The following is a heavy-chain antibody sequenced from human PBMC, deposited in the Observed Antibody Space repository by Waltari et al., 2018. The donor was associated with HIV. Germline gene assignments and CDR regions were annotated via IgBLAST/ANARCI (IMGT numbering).Heavy chain of an antibody. Sequence: EAQLMQSGAEVKRPGEFLRIACNVSGYTFTSFWFGWVRQTPGRGPEYGGNIFPHSSGTRYNWAFQRQVTISVDKSIATTYLQWHRLQSSDSGIYYCARLTGGRWGNNFFDPWGQGTRVIVAS. CDR3: ARLTGGRWGNNFFDP. CDR2: IFPHSSGT. CDR1: GYTFTSFW. D-gene: IGHD3-16*01. J-gene: IGHJ5*02. V-gene: IGHV5-51*01.